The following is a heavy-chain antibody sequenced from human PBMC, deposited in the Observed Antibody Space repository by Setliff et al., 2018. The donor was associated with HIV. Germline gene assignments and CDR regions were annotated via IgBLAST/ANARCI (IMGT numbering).Heavy chain of an antibody. Sequence: PSETLSLTCTVSGGSISGYYWSWIRQPPGKGLEWMGYIYSGGSTNYNPSLKSRVTISEDTSKNQLSLKLSSVTAADTAVYYCARLRYGSGIPLDVWGTGISVTVSS. CDR3: ARLRYGSGIPLDV. CDR2: IYSGGST. CDR1: GGSISGYY. J-gene: IGHJ6*04. D-gene: IGHD3-10*01. V-gene: IGHV4-4*09.